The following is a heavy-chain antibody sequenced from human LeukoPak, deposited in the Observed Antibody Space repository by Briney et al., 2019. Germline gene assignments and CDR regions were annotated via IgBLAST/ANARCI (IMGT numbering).Heavy chain of an antibody. V-gene: IGHV1-69*06. CDR3: ARGTSGYCSSTSCYGEFDY. D-gene: IGHD2-2*01. J-gene: IGHJ4*02. Sequence: SVKVSCKASGGTFSSYAISWVRQAPGQGLEWMGGIIPIFGTANYAQKFQGRVTITADKSTSTAYMELSSLRSEDTAVYYCARGTSGYCSSTSCYGEFDYWGQGTLVTVSS. CDR2: IIPIFGTA. CDR1: GGTFSSYA.